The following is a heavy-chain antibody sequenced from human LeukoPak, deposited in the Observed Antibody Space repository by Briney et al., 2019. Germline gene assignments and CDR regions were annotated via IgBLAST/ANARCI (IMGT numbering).Heavy chain of an antibody. CDR2: IYSGGST. D-gene: IGHD2-2*01. Sequence: QPGGSLRLSCAASRFTVSSTYINWVRQAPGKGLEWVSVIYSGGSTYYADSVKGRFTISRDNFKNTVYLQMNSLRAEDTAVYYCARWGGDIVVVPAANNWLDPWGQGTLVTVSS. CDR1: RFTVSSTY. J-gene: IGHJ5*02. V-gene: IGHV3-66*01. CDR3: ARWGGDIVVVPAANNWLDP.